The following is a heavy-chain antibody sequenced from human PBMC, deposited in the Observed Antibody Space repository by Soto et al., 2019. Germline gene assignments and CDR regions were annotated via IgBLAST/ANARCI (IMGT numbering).Heavy chain of an antibody. V-gene: IGHV3-30*03. J-gene: IGHJ4*02. CDR3: ATSRPAVDD. CDR1: GFTFSSYG. CDR2: ISYDGSNK. Sequence: QVQLVESGGGVVQPGRSLRLSCAASGFTFSSYGMHWVRQAPGKGLEWVAVISYDGSNKYYADSVKGRFTISRDKSKNTLYLEMNSLSAEDTAVYYCATSRPAVDDGGQGTLVTVSS.